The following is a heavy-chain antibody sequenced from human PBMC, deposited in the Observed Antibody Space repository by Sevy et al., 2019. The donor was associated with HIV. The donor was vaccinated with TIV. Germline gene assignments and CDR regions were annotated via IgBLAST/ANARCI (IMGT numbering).Heavy chain of an antibody. CDR2: FDPEDGET. J-gene: IGHJ4*02. CDR3: ATTKDYYDSSGCPFDY. CDR1: GYTLTEVS. D-gene: IGHD3-22*01. V-gene: IGHV1-24*01. Sequence: ASVKVSCKVSGYTLTEVSMHWVRQAPGKGLEWMGSFDPEDGETIFAQKFQGRVTMTEDTSTDTAYMELSSLSSEDTAVYYCATTKDYYDSSGCPFDYWGQGTLVTVSS.